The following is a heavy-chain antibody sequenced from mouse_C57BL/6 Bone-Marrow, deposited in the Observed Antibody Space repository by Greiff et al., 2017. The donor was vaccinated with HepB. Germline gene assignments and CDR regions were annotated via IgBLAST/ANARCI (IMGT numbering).Heavy chain of an antibody. D-gene: IGHD1-1*01. CDR3: ARPGGSSVWYFDV. J-gene: IGHJ1*03. CDR1: GYTFTSYW. Sequence: QVQLQQSGAELVMPWASVKLSCKASGYTFTSYWMHWVKQSPGQGLEWIGEIDPSDSYNNYTQKFKRKSIWTVDKYSSTAYKQLSSLTSEDSAVYYCARPGGSSVWYFDVWGTGTTVTVTS. CDR2: IDPSDSYN. V-gene: IGHV1-69*01.